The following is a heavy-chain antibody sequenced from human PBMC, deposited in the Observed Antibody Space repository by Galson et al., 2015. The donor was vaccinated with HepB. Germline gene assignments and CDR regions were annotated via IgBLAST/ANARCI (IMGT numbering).Heavy chain of an antibody. CDR2: INPNSGGT. Sequence: SVKVSCKASGYTFTGHFMHWVRQAPGQGLEWMGRINPNSGGTDYAQKFQGRVTMTRDTSIRTAYMEMSRLRSDDTAVYYCARARRYQLLSNYFDYWGQGTLVTVSS. J-gene: IGHJ4*02. D-gene: IGHD2-2*01. V-gene: IGHV1-2*06. CDR3: ARARRYQLLSNYFDY. CDR1: GYTFTGHF.